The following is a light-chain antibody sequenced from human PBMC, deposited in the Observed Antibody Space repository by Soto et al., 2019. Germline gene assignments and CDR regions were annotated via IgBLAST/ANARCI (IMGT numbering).Light chain of an antibody. CDR2: GAS. V-gene: IGKV3-15*01. CDR3: QQYYNWPTIT. J-gene: IGKJ5*01. Sequence: EIVWTQSPGTLSLSPGERATLSCRASQSVSSNLAWYQQKPCQAPRLLIYGASTRATGIPARFSGSGSGTEFTLTISSLQSEDFAVYYGQQYYNWPTITFGQGTRLEIK. CDR1: QSVSSN.